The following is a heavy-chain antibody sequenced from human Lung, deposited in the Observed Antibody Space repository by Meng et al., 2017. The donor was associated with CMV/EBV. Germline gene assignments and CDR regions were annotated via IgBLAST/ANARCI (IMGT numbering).Heavy chain of an antibody. J-gene: IGHJ4*02. CDR3: TRDLAGRDDY. CDR2: INKDGSFT. V-gene: IGHV3-74*01. CDR1: GFTLSRYW. D-gene: IGHD3-10*01. Sequence: GGSLRLXCVASGFTLSRYWMHWVRQVPGKGLVWVSRINKDGSFTTHADSVEGRFTISRDNAKNTLFLQMSSLRAEDTAVYYCTRDLAGRDDYWGPGTLVTVSS.